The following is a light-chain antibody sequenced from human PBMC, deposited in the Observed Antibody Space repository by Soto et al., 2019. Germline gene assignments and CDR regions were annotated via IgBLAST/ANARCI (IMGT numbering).Light chain of an antibody. CDR3: QQYESSWT. V-gene: IGKV3-20*01. CDR2: GAS. Sequence: EIVLTQSPGTLSLSPGERATLSCRASQSISSTFLAWYQHKPGQAPRVLIHGASRRATGIPDRFSGSGSGTDFTLTISRLEPEDFAVYYCQQYESSWTFGQGTKVEMK. CDR1: QSISSTF. J-gene: IGKJ1*01.